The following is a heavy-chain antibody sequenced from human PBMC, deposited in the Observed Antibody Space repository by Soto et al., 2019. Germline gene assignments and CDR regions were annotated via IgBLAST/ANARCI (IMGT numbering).Heavy chain of an antibody. J-gene: IGHJ2*01. V-gene: IGHV3-23*01. CDR2: ITGGGDST. D-gene: IGHD1-26*01. Sequence: EVQLLESGGGLVQPGGSLRLSCAASGFTFSSFAMNWVRQAPGKGLEWVSGITGGGDSTFYAESVKGRFTISRVQSKNTVYLQMNSLRAEDTAVYYCVKKIAGTTTSGAYWYFDLWGRGTLVTVSS. CDR3: VKKIAGTTTSGAYWYFDL. CDR1: GFTFSSFA.